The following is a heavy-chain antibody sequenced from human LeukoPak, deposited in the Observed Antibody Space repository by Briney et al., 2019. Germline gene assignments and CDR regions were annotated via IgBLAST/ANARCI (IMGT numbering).Heavy chain of an antibody. CDR2: INPNSGGT. CDR1: GYTFTGYY. V-gene: IGHV1-2*02. J-gene: IGHJ5*02. Sequence: ASVKVSCKASGYTFTGYYMHWVRQAPGQGLEWMGWINPNSGGTNYAQKLQGRVTMTRDTSISTAYMELSRLRSDDTAVYYCARSYSSSWYEGLNWFDPWGQGTLVTVSS. D-gene: IGHD6-13*01. CDR3: ARSYSSSWYEGLNWFDP.